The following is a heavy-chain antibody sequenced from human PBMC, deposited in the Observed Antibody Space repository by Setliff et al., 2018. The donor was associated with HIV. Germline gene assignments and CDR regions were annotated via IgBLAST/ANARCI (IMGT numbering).Heavy chain of an antibody. J-gene: IGHJ4*02. D-gene: IGHD6-19*01. Sequence: SETLSLTCTVSGGSINSSSYYWGWLRQPPGKGLEWIGNIYYSGSTYYNPSLKSRVAISIDTSMNQFSLKLSSVTAADTTVYYCARGGGAVAGPFDYWGQGALVTVSS. V-gene: IGHV4-39*01. CDR1: GGSINSSSYY. CDR3: ARGGGAVAGPFDY. CDR2: IYYSGST.